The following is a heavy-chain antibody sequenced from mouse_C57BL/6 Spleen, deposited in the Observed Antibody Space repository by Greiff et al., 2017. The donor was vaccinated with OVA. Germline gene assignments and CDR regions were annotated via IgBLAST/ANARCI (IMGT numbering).Heavy chain of an antibody. J-gene: IGHJ2*01. Sequence: QVHVKQSGAELVRPGASVTLSCKASGYTFTDYEMHWVKQTPVHGLEWIGAIDPETGGTAYNQKFKGKAILTADKSSSTAYMELRSLTSEDSAVYYCTRGFLDYWGQGTTLTVSS. CDR2: IDPETGGT. CDR3: TRGFLDY. V-gene: IGHV1-15*01. CDR1: GYTFTDYE.